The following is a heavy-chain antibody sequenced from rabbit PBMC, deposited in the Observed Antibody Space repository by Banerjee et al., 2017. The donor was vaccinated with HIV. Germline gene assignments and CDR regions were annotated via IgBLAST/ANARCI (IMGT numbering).Heavy chain of an antibody. CDR1: GFDFSSYYR. J-gene: IGHJ4*01. D-gene: IGHD4-1*01. V-gene: IGHV1S45*01. CDR2: IYTTSGST. CDR3: ARRSSDWGEVNL. Sequence: QEHLVESGGGLVQPGGSLKVSCKASGFDFSSYYRMCWVRQAPGRGLELIACIYTTSGSTWYASWVNGRFTISKTSSTTVTLQMTSLTAADTATYFCARRSSDWGEVNLWGQGTLVTVS.